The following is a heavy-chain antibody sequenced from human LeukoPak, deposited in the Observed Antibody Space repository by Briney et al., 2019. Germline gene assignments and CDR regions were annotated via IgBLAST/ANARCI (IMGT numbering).Heavy chain of an antibody. V-gene: IGHV5-51*01. Sequence: WMGIIYPGDSDTRYSPSFQGQVTISADKSTSTAYLQWGSLKASDTAMYYCARRVATIDFFDYWGQGTLVTASS. CDR3: ARRVATIDFFDY. J-gene: IGHJ4*02. CDR2: IYPGDSDT. D-gene: IGHD5-24*01.